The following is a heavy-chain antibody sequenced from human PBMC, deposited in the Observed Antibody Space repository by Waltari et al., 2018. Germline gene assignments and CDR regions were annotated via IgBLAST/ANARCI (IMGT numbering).Heavy chain of an antibody. CDR3: ARRKGYCTSSTCPPVQGYFGY. J-gene: IGHJ4*02. V-gene: IGHV1-2*02. Sequence: QVQLVQSGAEVKKPGASVKIACKASGDMFTNYYMYWVRQAPGQGLEWMGWINPNSGGTNHAQKFQGRVTMTRDTSISTAYMELTRLRSGDTAVYFCARRKGYCTSSTCPPVQGYFGYWGQGTLVTVSS. CDR1: GDMFTNYY. D-gene: IGHD2-2*01. CDR2: INPNSGGT.